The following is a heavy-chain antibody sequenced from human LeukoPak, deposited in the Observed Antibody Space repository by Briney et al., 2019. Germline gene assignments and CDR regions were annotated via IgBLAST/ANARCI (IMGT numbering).Heavy chain of an antibody. Sequence: SGGSLRLSCAASGFTFSSYAMSWVRQAPGKGLEWVSAISGSGGSTYYADSVKGRFTISRDDSKNTLYLQMNSLRAEDTAVYYCARTRYDFWSGYEDCFDYWGQGTLVTVSS. CDR3: ARTRYDFWSGYEDCFDY. CDR2: ISGSGGST. J-gene: IGHJ4*02. CDR1: GFTFSSYA. D-gene: IGHD3-3*01. V-gene: IGHV3-23*01.